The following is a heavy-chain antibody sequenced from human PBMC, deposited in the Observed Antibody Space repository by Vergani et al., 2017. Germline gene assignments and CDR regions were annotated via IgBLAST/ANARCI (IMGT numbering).Heavy chain of an antibody. V-gene: IGHV3-23*01. J-gene: IGHJ4*02. Sequence: EVQLLESGGGLVQPGGSLRLSCAASGFTFSSYAMNWVRQAPGKGLEWVSGISGSGGSTDYADSVKGRFTISRDNSKNTLYLQMNSLRAEDTAVYYCAREGPDYYGSGFVDYWGQGTLVTVSS. CDR1: GFTFSSYA. CDR2: ISGSGGST. D-gene: IGHD3-10*01. CDR3: AREGPDYYGSGFVDY.